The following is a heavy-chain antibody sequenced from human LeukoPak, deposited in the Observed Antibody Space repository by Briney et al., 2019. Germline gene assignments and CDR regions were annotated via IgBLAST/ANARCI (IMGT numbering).Heavy chain of an antibody. D-gene: IGHD6-19*01. CDR2: IIPMFATA. CDR3: ARGVGKIARLVYYFDY. V-gene: IGHV1-69*05. J-gene: IGHJ4*02. CDR1: GGTFSSYA. Sequence: SVKVSCKASGGTFSSYAISWVRQAPGQGLEWLGGIIPMFATAKYAQKLQGRVTITTDESKSTAYLELSSLRSEDTAVYYCARGVGKIARLVYYFDYWGQGTMVTVSS.